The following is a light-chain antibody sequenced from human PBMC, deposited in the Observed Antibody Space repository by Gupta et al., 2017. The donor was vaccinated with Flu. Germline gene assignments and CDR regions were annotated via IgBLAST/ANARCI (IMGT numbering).Light chain of an antibody. CDR2: ATS. J-gene: IGKJ5*01. V-gene: IGKV1D-12*01. Sequence: PSSMSASVGHRVIITCRASQPINKFLSWYQQRPGGAPKLLIFATSDVQNGVPSRFSASGSGTDFSLTITGLQPEDFATYYCLQADSFPLTFGQGTRLEI. CDR3: LQADSFPLT. CDR1: QPINKF.